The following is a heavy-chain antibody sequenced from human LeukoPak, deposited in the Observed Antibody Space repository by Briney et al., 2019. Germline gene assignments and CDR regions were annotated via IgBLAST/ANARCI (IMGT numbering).Heavy chain of an antibody. D-gene: IGHD3-3*01. CDR3: ARVYWSGPYYYGMDV. J-gene: IGHJ6*02. V-gene: IGHV1-69*13. CDR2: IIPIFGTA. Sequence: ASVKVSCKASGGTFSSYAISWVRQAPGQGLEWMGGIIPIFGTANYARKFQGRVTITADESTSTAYMELSSLRSEDTAVYYCARVYWSGPYYYGMDVWGQGTTVTVSS. CDR1: GGTFSSYA.